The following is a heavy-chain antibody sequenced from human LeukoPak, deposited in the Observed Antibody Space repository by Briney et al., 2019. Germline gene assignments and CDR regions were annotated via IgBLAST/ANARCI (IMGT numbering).Heavy chain of an antibody. V-gene: IGHV1-8*01. CDR2: MNPNSGNT. Sequence: ASVKVSCKASGYTLTSYDINWVRQGPGQRLGWRGWMNPNSGNTGYAQKFQGRLTITRNTSITTAYMELSSLRSDDTAVYYCAKAGILATMNADWFDPWGQGTLVTVSS. CDR1: GYTLTSYD. D-gene: IGHD5-12*01. CDR3: AKAGILATMNADWFDP. J-gene: IGHJ5*02.